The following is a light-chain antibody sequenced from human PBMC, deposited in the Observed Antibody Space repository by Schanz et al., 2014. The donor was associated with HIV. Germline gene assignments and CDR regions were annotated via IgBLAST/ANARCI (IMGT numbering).Light chain of an antibody. J-gene: IGLJ3*02. CDR2: DVN. CDR1: SSDVGGYNY. V-gene: IGLV2-14*03. CDR3: SSYAGSNNLV. Sequence: QSALTQPASVSGSPGQSITISCTGTSSDVGGYNYVSWYQQHPGKAPKLMIYDVNYRPSGVSNRFSGSKSGNTASLTISGLQAEDEADYYCSSYAGSNNLVFGGGTQLTVL.